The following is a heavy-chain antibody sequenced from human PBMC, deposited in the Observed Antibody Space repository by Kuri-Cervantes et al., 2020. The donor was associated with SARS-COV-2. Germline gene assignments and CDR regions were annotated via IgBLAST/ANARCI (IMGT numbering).Heavy chain of an antibody. CDR2: ISSSSSYI. CDR3: ASPSLVVGANQWAAFDI. CDR1: GFTFSSYG. Sequence: GESLKISCAASGFTFSSYGMHWVRQAPGKGLEWVSSISSSSSYIYYADSVKGRFTISRDNAKNSLYLQMNSLRAEDTAVYYCASPSLVVGANQWAAFDIWGQGTMVTVSS. V-gene: IGHV3-21*01. D-gene: IGHD1-26*01. J-gene: IGHJ3*02.